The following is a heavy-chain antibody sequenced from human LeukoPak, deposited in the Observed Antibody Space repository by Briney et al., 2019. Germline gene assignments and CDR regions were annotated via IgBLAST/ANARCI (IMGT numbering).Heavy chain of an antibody. CDR1: GFTFSSYA. CDR2: ISGSGGST. J-gene: IGHJ4*02. Sequence: GGSLRLSCTASGFTFSSYAMSWDRQAPGKGLEWVSAISGSGGSTYYADSVKGRFTISRDNSKNTLYLQMNSLRAEDTAVYYCAKSLMSIAAAGNDYWGQGTLVTVSS. CDR3: AKSLMSIAAAGNDY. V-gene: IGHV3-23*01. D-gene: IGHD6-13*01.